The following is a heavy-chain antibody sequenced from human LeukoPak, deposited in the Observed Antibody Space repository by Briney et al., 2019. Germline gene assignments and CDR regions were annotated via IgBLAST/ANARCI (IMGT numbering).Heavy chain of an antibody. V-gene: IGHV3-48*03. D-gene: IGHD3-10*01. CDR3: ARDAYGSGSYYLPGPYYMDV. CDR2: ISSSGSTI. CDR1: GFTFSSYE. J-gene: IGHJ6*03. Sequence: GGSLRLSCAASGFTFSSYEMNWVRQAPGKGLEWVSYISSSGSTIYYADSVKGRFTISRDNAKNSLYLQMNSLRAEDTAVYYCARDAYGSGSYYLPGPYYMDVWGKGTTVTVSS.